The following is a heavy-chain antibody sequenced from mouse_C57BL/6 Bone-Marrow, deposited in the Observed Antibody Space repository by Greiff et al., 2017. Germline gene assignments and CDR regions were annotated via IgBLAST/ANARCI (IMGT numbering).Heavy chain of an antibody. CDR2: ISDGGSYT. Sequence: VQLQESGGCLVKPGGSLKLSCAASGFTFSSYAMSWVRQTPEKRLEWVATISDGGSYTYYPDNVKGRFTISRDNAKNNLYLQMSHLKSEDTAMYYCARGVITTVGTYWGQGTLVTVSA. CDR1: GFTFSSYA. V-gene: IGHV5-4*01. D-gene: IGHD1-1*01. J-gene: IGHJ3*01. CDR3: ARGVITTVGTY.